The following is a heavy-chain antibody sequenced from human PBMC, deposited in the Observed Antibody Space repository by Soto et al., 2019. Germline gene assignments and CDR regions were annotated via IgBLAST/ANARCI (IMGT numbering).Heavy chain of an antibody. D-gene: IGHD2-8*02. Sequence: QVQLQESGPGLVKPSETLSLTCTVSGASLSSGSYYWSWIRQPPGKGLEWIGYFYYTGTTKYNPSLESRVTISADTSNNQFSLNLTSVTAADTAVYYCARISYWVKDYWGQGALVTVSS. CDR1: GASLSSGSYY. CDR3: ARISYWVKDY. V-gene: IGHV4-61*01. CDR2: FYYTGTT. J-gene: IGHJ4*02.